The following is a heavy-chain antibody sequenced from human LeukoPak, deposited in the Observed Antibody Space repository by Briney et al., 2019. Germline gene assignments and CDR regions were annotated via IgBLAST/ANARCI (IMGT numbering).Heavy chain of an antibody. J-gene: IGHJ4*02. Sequence: SETLSLTCAVYSGSYSGDYWSWIRQPPGKGLEWIGEINHSRGTNYNPSLRSRVTISVDTSKNQFSLKLRSVTAADTAVYYCARYSTGNPFDYWGQGTLVTVSS. CDR3: ARYSTGNPFDY. D-gene: IGHD1-1*01. CDR1: SGSYSGDY. CDR2: INHSRGT. V-gene: IGHV4-34*01.